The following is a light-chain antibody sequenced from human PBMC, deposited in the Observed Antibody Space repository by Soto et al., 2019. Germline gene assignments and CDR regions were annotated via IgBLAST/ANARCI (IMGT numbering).Light chain of an antibody. Sequence: EIQMTQSPSSLSASLGDRATLTCRASQSISSCLAWYQQKPGKAPRLLIYDASTMNSGISARFSGSGSGTDFTLTISRLQPEDFAAYYCQQYSGYSRTFGQGTKVDIK. CDR3: QQYSGYSRT. J-gene: IGKJ1*01. CDR1: QSISSC. V-gene: IGKV1-5*01. CDR2: DAS.